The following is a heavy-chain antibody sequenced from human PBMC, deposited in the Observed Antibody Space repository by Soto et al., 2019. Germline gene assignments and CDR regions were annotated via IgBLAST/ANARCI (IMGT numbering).Heavy chain of an antibody. D-gene: IGHD1-26*01. V-gene: IGHV1-69*01. CDR2: IIPIFGTA. CDR1: GGTFSSYA. Sequence: QVQLVQSGAEVKKPGSSVKVSCKASGGTFSSYAISWVRQAPGQGLEWMGGIIPIFGTANYAQKFQGRVKITAEESTSTAYMELSSLRSEDTAVYYCASPVGWENRASFDYWGQGTLVTVSS. CDR3: ASPVGWENRASFDY. J-gene: IGHJ4*02.